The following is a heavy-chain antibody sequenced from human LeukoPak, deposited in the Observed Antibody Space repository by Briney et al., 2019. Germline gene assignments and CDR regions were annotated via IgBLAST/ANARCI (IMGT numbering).Heavy chain of an antibody. D-gene: IGHD3-22*01. Sequence: SVKVSCKASGYTFTGYYMHWVRQAPGQGLEWMGRIIPILDITNYSQKFQGRVTIAADKSTTTAYMDLSSLRSDDTAVYYCARAVSRGEVVADLDYWGQGTLVTVSS. CDR2: IIPILDIT. J-gene: IGHJ4*02. V-gene: IGHV1-69*04. CDR1: GYTFTGYY. CDR3: ARAVSRGEVVADLDY.